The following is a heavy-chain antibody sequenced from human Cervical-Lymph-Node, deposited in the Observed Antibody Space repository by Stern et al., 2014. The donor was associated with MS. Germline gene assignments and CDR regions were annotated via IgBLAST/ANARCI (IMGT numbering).Heavy chain of an antibody. CDR3: AGDRWSGDHTYY. J-gene: IGHJ4*02. D-gene: IGHD3-3*01. CDR1: GGSISGYY. CDR2: IYDYESP. V-gene: IGHV4-59*12. Sequence: QVQLQESGPGLVKPSETLSLICTVSGGSISGYYWSWVRQPPGKGLEWIGLIYDYESPNYNPSLKSRVTISVDASKKQFSLKLNSVTAADTAVYFCAGDRWSGDHTYYWGRGTLVTVSS.